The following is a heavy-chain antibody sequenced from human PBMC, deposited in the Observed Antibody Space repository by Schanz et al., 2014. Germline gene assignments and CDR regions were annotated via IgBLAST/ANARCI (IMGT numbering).Heavy chain of an antibody. CDR1: GFTFSSYA. Sequence: VQLVESGGGLVQPGGSLRLSCAASGFTFSSYAMSWVRQAPGKGLEWVAFIWYDGSNKYYADSVKGRFTISRDNSKNTLYLQMNTLRAEDTSVYYCARDRGYCSGGSCLTFDYWGQGTLXTVSS. CDR2: IWYDGSNK. CDR3: ARDRGYCSGGSCLTFDY. V-gene: IGHV3-33*08. J-gene: IGHJ4*02. D-gene: IGHD2-15*01.